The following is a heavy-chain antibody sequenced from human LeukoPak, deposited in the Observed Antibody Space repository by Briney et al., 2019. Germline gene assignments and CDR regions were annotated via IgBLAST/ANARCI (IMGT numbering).Heavy chain of an antibody. Sequence: GESLKISCKGSGYSFTSYWIGWVRQMPGKGLEWMGIIYPGDSATRYSPSFQGQVTISADKSISTAYLQWSSLKASDTAMYYCARGYCSGGSCYGNLFDYWGQGTLVTVSS. CDR2: IYPGDSAT. J-gene: IGHJ4*02. D-gene: IGHD2-15*01. CDR3: ARGYCSGGSCYGNLFDY. CDR1: GYSFTSYW. V-gene: IGHV5-51*01.